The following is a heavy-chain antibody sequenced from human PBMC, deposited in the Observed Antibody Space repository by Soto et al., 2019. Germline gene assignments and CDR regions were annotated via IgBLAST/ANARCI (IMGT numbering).Heavy chain of an antibody. CDR1: GYTFTGYY. CDR3: ARDQGGYCSGGSCPYYYYGMDV. V-gene: IGHV1-2*04. Sequence: ASQKVSCNASGYTFTGYYMHWARQAPGPGLEWMGWINPNSGGTNYAQKLQGWVTMTRDTSISTAYMELSRLRSDDTAVYYCARDQGGYCSGGSCPYYYYGMDVWGQGTTVTVSS. D-gene: IGHD2-15*01. CDR2: INPNSGGT. J-gene: IGHJ6*02.